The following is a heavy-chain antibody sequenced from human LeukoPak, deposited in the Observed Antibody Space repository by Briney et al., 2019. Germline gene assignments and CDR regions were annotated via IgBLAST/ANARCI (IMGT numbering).Heavy chain of an antibody. CDR3: ARDTPHYYDSSGYYPVDY. J-gene: IGHJ4*02. Sequence: GGSLRLSCAASGFTFSDYYMSRIRQTPGKGLGWVSYISSSGSSIYYADSVKGRFTISRDNAKNSLYLQMNSLTVEDTAVYYCARDTPHYYDSSGYYPVDYWGQGTLVTVSS. V-gene: IGHV3-11*04. CDR2: ISSSGSSI. D-gene: IGHD3-22*01. CDR1: GFTFSDYY.